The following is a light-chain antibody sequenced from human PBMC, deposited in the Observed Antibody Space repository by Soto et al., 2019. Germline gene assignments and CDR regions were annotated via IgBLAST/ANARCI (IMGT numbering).Light chain of an antibody. Sequence: IQMTHSPATLSASVEDRVTLTCRASQSISTWLAWHQQKPGKAPKLLIFDASTLESGVPSRFSGSASGTEFTLTITSLQSEDFGVCYCKPDTNWPPWRFGQGTKVDI. V-gene: IGKV1-5*01. CDR3: KPDTNWPPWR. J-gene: IGKJ1*01. CDR2: DAS. CDR1: QSISTW.